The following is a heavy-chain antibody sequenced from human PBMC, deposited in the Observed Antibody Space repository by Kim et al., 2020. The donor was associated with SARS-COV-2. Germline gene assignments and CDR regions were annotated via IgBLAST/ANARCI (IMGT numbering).Heavy chain of an antibody. D-gene: IGHD5-12*01. V-gene: IGHV3-11*05. CDR3: AREYSAFEY. CDR1: GFTFSDYY. Sequence: GGSLRLSCAASGFTFSDYYMHWIRQAPGKALEWVGHISGDTIHTFYADSVQGRFTISRDNAKNSLYLQLNSVRAEDTAVYYCAREYSAFEYWGQGTLVTV. J-gene: IGHJ4*02. CDR2: ISGDTIHT.